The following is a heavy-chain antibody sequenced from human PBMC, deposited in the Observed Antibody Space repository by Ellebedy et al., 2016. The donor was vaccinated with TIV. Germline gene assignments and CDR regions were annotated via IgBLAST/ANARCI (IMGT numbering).Heavy chain of an antibody. CDR3: ARGASTYTWFDP. D-gene: IGHD2-2*02. CDR2: AYSGGNT. Sequence: SETLSLXXTVSGGSVKYYNWNWIRQSPGKGLEWIGYAYSGGNTKYNPSLESRVTMSVDTSTNQCTLHLSSVTAADTAVYYCARGASTYTWFDPWGQGTLVTVSS. CDR1: GGSVKYYN. V-gene: IGHV4-59*02. J-gene: IGHJ5*02.